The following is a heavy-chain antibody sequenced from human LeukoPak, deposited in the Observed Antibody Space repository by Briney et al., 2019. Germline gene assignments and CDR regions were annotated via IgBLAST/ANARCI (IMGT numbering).Heavy chain of an antibody. J-gene: IGHJ4*02. D-gene: IGHD4-17*01. CDR3: AKGYMTTVTWDY. CDR1: GFTFSSNA. Sequence: GGSLRLSCAASGFTFSSNAMSWVRQAPGKGLEWLSAISGNGGSTYYADSVMGRFTISRDNSKNTLYLQMNGLRADDTAVYYCAKGYMTTVTWDYWGQGALVTVSS. V-gene: IGHV3-23*01. CDR2: ISGNGGST.